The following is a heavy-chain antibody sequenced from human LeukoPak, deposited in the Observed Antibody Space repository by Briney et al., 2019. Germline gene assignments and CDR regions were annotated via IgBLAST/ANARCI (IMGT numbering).Heavy chain of an antibody. CDR3: ARSCGGDCYPSAYYFDY. V-gene: IGHV1-69*04. J-gene: IGHJ4*02. D-gene: IGHD2-21*02. Sequence: SVKVSSKASGGTFSSYAISWVRQAPGQGLEWMGRIIPILGIANYAQKFQGRVTITADKSTSTAYMELSSLRSEDTAVYYCARSCGGDCYPSAYYFDYWGQGTLVTVSS. CDR1: GGTFSSYA. CDR2: IIPILGIA.